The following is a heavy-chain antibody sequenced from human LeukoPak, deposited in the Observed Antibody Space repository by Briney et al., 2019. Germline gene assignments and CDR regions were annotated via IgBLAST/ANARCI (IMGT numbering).Heavy chain of an antibody. CDR1: GFTFSSYT. CDR2: ISSSGGST. J-gene: IGHJ6*03. D-gene: IGHD3-10*01. Sequence: GGSLRLSCAASGFTFSSYTMNWVRQAPGKGLEWVSAISSSGGSTYCADSVKGRFTISRDNAKNSLYLQMNSLRAEDTAVYYCACDRGENYYSYYYMDVWGKGTTVTVSS. V-gene: IGHV3-23*01. CDR3: ACDRGENYYSYYYMDV.